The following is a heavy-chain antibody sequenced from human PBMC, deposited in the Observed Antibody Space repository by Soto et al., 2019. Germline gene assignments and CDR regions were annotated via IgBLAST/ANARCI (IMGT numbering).Heavy chain of an antibody. CDR1: GGSMSSYY. Sequence: SETLSLTCTVSGGSMSSYYWTWLRQSPGRGLEWIGYISYSGSTYYNPSLKSRVTISTDTSKNQFSLRMNSMIAADTAVYYCARADPDASVGYWGQGTLVTVSS. D-gene: IGHD2-15*01. CDR3: ARADPDASVGY. V-gene: IGHV4-59*01. J-gene: IGHJ4*02. CDR2: ISYSGST.